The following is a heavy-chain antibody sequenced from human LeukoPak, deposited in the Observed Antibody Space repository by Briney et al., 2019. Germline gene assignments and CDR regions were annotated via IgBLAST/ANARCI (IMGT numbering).Heavy chain of an antibody. Sequence: ASVKVSCKASGYTFTGYYMHWVRQAPGQGLEWMGWINPNSGGTNYAQKFQGRVTMTRDTSISTAYMELSRLRSDDTAVYYCARGPHQYSSSWYPRTLYYFDYWDQGTLVTVSS. CDR2: INPNSGGT. V-gene: IGHV1-2*02. CDR1: GYTFTGYY. J-gene: IGHJ4*02. D-gene: IGHD6-13*01. CDR3: ARGPHQYSSSWYPRTLYYFDY.